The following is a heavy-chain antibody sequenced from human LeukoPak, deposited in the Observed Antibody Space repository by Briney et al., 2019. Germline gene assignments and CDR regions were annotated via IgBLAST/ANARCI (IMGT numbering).Heavy chain of an antibody. V-gene: IGHV4-34*01. Sequence: KSSETLSLTCAVYGGSFSGYYWSWIRQPPGKGLEWIGEINHSGSTNYNPSLKSRVTIPVDTSKNQFSLKLSSVTAADTAVYYCARGRYYDSSGYYSFDYWGQGTLVTVSS. CDR1: GGSFSGYY. J-gene: IGHJ4*02. D-gene: IGHD3-22*01. CDR3: ARGRYYDSSGYYSFDY. CDR2: INHSGST.